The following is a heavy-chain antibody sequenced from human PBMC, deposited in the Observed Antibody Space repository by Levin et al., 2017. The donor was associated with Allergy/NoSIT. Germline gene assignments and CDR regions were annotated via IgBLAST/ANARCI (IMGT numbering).Heavy chain of an antibody. CDR1: GYTFTSYY. CDR3: ARSGEMVRGHDY. J-gene: IGHJ4*02. Sequence: ASVKVSCKASGYTFTSYYMHWVRQAPGQGLEWMGIIIPSGGRTSYAQKFQGRVTMTGDTSTSTVYMELSSLRSEDTAVYYCARSGEMVRGHDYWGQGTLVTVSS. CDR2: IIPSGGRT. D-gene: IGHD3-10*01. V-gene: IGHV1-46*01.